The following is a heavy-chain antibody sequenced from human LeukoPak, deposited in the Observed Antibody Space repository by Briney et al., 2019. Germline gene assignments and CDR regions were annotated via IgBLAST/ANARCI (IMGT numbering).Heavy chain of an antibody. V-gene: IGHV3-9*01. CDR1: GFTFDDYA. CDR2: ISWNSGSI. J-gene: IGHJ4*02. D-gene: IGHD6-19*01. Sequence: PGGSLRLSCAASGFTFDDYAMHWVRQAPGKGLEWVSGISWNSGSIGYADSVKGRFTISRDNAKNSLYLQMNSLRAEDTALYYCAKAPSSGWYDYWGQGTLVTVS. CDR3: AKAPSSGWYDY.